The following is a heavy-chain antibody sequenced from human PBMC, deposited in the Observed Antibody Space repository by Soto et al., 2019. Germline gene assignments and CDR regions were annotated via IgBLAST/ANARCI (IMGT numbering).Heavy chain of an antibody. V-gene: IGHV4-59*01. J-gene: IGHJ2*01. Sequence: PSETLSLTCTVSGGSMISYYWSWIRQPPGRGLEWIGFIYYAGSTNYNPSLKSRVTISVDTSKNQFSLQLSSVTAADTAVYYCANFNWYLDLWGRGTLVTVSS. CDR3: ANFNWYLDL. D-gene: IGHD3-3*01. CDR1: GGSMISYY. CDR2: IYYAGST.